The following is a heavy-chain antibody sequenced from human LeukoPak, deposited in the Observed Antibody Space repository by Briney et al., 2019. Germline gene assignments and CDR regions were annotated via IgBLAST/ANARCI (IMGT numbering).Heavy chain of an antibody. Sequence: GASVKVSCKASGGTFSSYAISWVRQAPGRGLEWIGRIIPILGIANYAQKFQGRVTITADKSTSTAYMELSSLRSEDTAVYYCARVSPLISGSYFFNYWGQGTLVTVSS. CDR3: ARVSPLISGSYFFNY. V-gene: IGHV1-69*04. CDR2: IIPILGIA. CDR1: GGTFSSYA. J-gene: IGHJ4*02. D-gene: IGHD1-26*01.